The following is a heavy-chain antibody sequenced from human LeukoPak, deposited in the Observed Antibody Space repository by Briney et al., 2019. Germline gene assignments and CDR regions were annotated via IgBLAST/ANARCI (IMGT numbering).Heavy chain of an antibody. Sequence: PETLSLTCTVSGGSISSYYWSWIRQPPGKGLEWIGYIYYSGSTNYNPSLKSRVTISVDTPKNQFSLKLSSVTAADTAVYYCARDIYGSGSLFDYWGQGTLVTVSS. CDR3: ARDIYGSGSLFDY. CDR1: GGSISSYY. V-gene: IGHV4-59*01. D-gene: IGHD3-10*01. J-gene: IGHJ4*02. CDR2: IYYSGST.